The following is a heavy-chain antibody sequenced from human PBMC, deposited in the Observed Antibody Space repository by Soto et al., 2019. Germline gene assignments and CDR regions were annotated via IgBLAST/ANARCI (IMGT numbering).Heavy chain of an antibody. CDR2: ISYDGSNK. V-gene: IGHV3-30-3*01. CDR3: ARVLKEFWSGEGLYGMDV. CDR1: GFTFSSYA. J-gene: IGHJ6*02. D-gene: IGHD3-3*01. Sequence: QVQLVESGGGVVQPGRSLRLSCAASGFTFSSYAMHWVRQAPGKGLEWVAVISYDGSNKYYADSVKGRFTISRDNSKNTLYLQMNSLRAEDTAVYYCARVLKEFWSGEGLYGMDVWGQGTTVTVSS.